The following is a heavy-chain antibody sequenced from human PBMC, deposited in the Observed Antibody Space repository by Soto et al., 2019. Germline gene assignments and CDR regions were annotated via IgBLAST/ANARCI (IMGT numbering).Heavy chain of an antibody. D-gene: IGHD3-10*01. CDR1: GASITYGAYS. V-gene: IGHV4-30-2*01. CDR3: ARGGGFDSFDY. CDR2: INHLETT. Sequence: QLQLHMSGSGLVKPSQTLSLTCTVSGASITYGAYSWRWIRQTPGKGLEWIGYINHLETTFYNPSFGSRLTLSIDRTKNQFSLNLKSMSAADRAVYFCARGGGFDSFDYWGQGILVTVSS. J-gene: IGHJ4*02.